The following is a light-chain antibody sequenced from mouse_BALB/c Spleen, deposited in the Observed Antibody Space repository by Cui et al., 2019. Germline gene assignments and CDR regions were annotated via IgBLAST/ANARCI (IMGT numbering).Light chain of an antibody. CDR1: SSVSY. Sequence: QFVLHQSSAIMSASLGEKVTMTCSASSSVSYMYWYQQKPGSSPRLLIYYTSNLASGVPARFSGSGSGTSYSLTISRMEAEDAATYYCQQWSSYPRTFGGGTKLEIK. V-gene: IGKV4-55*01. J-gene: IGKJ1*01. CDR3: QQWSSYPRT. CDR2: YTS.